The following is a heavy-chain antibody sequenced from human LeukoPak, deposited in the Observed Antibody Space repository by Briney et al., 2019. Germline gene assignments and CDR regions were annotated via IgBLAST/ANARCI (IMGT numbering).Heavy chain of an antibody. V-gene: IGHV3-13*01. J-gene: IGHJ4*02. CDR1: GFTFSSYD. CDR2: IGTAGDT. CDR3: ARAEQYCSSTSCYSYFDY. D-gene: IGHD2-2*01. Sequence: GGSLRLSCAASGFTFSSYDMHWVRQATGKGLEWVSAIGTAGDTYYPGSAKGRFTISRENAKNSLYLQMNSLRAGDTAVYYCARAEQYCSSTSCYSYFDYWGQGTLVTVSS.